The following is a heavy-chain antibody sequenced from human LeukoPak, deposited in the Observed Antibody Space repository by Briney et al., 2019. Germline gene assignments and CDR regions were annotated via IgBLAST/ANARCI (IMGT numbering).Heavy chain of an antibody. Sequence: PGGSLRLSCAASGFTFSDHYMSWIRQAPGKGLEGVSYISSRGSATYYADSVKGRFTISRDNAKNSLYLQMNSLRSEDTAVYYCAADRGHYDFWSGYPYYMDVWGKGTTVTVSS. V-gene: IGHV3-11*01. CDR2: ISSRGSAT. J-gene: IGHJ6*03. D-gene: IGHD3-3*01. CDR3: AADRGHYDFWSGYPYYMDV. CDR1: GFTFSDHY.